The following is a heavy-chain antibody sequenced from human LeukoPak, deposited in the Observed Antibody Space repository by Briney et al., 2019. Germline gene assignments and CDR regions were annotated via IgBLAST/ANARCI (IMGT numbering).Heavy chain of an antibody. V-gene: IGHV3-33*06. CDR3: AKDTRYCGGDCYFDY. Sequence: GRSLRLSCAASGFTFSSYGMHWVRRAPGKGLEWVAAIWYDGSNKYYADSVKGRFTISRDNSKNTLYLQMNSLRAEDTAVYYCAKDTRYCGGDCYFDYWGQGTLVTVSS. D-gene: IGHD2-21*02. CDR1: GFTFSSYG. CDR2: IWYDGSNK. J-gene: IGHJ4*02.